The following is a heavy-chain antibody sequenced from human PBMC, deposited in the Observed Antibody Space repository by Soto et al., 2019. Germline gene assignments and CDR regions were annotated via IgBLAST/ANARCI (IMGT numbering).Heavy chain of an antibody. V-gene: IGHV4-34*01. Sequence: PSETLSLTCAVYGGSFSGYYWSWIRQPPGKGLEWIGEINHSGSTNYNPSLKSRVTISVDTSKNQFSLKLSSVTAADTAVYYCARGGRILWFGELLHYYYGMDVWGQGTTVTVSS. CDR1: GGSFSGYY. J-gene: IGHJ6*02. D-gene: IGHD3-10*01. CDR3: ARGGRILWFGELLHYYYGMDV. CDR2: INHSGST.